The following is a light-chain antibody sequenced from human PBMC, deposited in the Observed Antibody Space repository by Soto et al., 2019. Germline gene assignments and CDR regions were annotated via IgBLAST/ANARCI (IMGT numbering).Light chain of an antibody. CDR3: EQSYGSPPT. V-gene: IGKV1-39*01. Sequence: DIQMTQSPSSLSASVGDRVTITCRASQSINTYLNWYQQKPGKAPKLLISAASSLQSGVPARFSGSGSGPDFTLIISSVQPEDFATFYCEQSYGSPPTFGQGTKVDIK. CDR1: QSINTY. J-gene: IGKJ1*01. CDR2: AAS.